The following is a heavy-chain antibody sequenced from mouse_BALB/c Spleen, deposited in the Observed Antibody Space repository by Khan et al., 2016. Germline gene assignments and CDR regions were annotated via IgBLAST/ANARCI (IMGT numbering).Heavy chain of an antibody. D-gene: IGHD1-2*01. CDR3: ARLHYYGRFAY. V-gene: IGHV4-1*02. J-gene: IGHJ3*01. Sequence: EVKLLESRGGLVQPGGSLKLSCAASGFDFSRYWMSWVRQAPGKGLEWIGEINPDSSTINYTPSLKDKFIISRDNAKNTLYLQMSKVRSEDTALYYCARLHYYGRFAYWGQGTLVTVSA. CDR1: GFDFSRYW. CDR2: INPDSSTI.